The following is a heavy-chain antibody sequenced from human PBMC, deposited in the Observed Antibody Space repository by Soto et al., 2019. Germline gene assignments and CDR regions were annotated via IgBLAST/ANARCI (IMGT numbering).Heavy chain of an antibody. CDR2: IYYSGST. CDR1: GGSISSGGYY. D-gene: IGHD6-13*01. V-gene: IGHV4-31*03. J-gene: IGHJ4*02. CDR3: ARLRIAAAGTEFDY. Sequence: SETLSLTCTVSGGSISSGGYYWSWIRQHPGKGLEWIGYIYYSGSTYYNPSLKSRVTISVDTSKNQFSLKLSSVTAADTAVYYCARLRIAAAGTEFDYWGQGTLVTVSS.